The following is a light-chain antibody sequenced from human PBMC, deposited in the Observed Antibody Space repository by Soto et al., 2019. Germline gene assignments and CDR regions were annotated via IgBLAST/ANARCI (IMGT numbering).Light chain of an antibody. Sequence: QSALTQPRSVSGSPGQSVTISCTGTSSDVGGYNYVSWYQQHPGKAPKLMIYDVSKRPSGVPDRFSGSKSGNTASLTISGLQAEDEADYYCCSWVFGGGTKVTVL. CDR1: SSDVGGYNY. CDR3: CSWV. CDR2: DVS. V-gene: IGLV2-11*01. J-gene: IGLJ2*01.